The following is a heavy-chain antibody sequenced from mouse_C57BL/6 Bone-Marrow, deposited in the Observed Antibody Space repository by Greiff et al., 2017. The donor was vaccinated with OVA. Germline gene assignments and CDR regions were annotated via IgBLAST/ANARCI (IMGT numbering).Heavy chain of an antibody. CDR3: ARSGGGYYYFDY. V-gene: IGHV14-4*01. D-gene: IGHD2-3*01. CDR1: GFNIKDDY. CDR2: IDPENGDT. J-gene: IGHJ2*01. Sequence: VQLQQSGAELVRPGASVKLSCTASGFNIKDDYMHWVKQRPEQGLEWIGWIDPENGDTEYASKFQGKATITADTSSNTAYLQLSSLTSEDSAIYFCARSGGGYYYFDYWGQGTTLTVSS.